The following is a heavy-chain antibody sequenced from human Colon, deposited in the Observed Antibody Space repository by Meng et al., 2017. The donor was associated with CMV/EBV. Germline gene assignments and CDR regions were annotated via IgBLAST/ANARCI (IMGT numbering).Heavy chain of an antibody. D-gene: IGHD3-22*01. CDR2: INPNSGGT. J-gene: IGHJ1*01. V-gene: IGHV1-2*02. Sequence: QVQPGQSGAEVKKPGAPVKVSCKASGYTFTGYYMHWVRQAPGQGLEWMGWINPNSGGTNYAQKFQGRVTMTRDTSISTAYMELSRLRSDDTAVYYCATVSSGYYLYFQHWGQGTLVTVSS. CDR1: GYTFTGYY. CDR3: ATVSSGYYLYFQH.